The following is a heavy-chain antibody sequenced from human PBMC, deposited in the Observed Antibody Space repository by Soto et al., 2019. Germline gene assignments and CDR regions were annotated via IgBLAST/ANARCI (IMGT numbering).Heavy chain of an antibody. J-gene: IGHJ6*02. CDR2: ISSSSSYI. Sequence: GGSLSLSCAASGVTFSSYSMNWVRQAPGKGLEWVSSISSSSSYIYYADSVKGRFTISRDNAKNSLYLQMNSLRAEDTAVYYCARDGSLVVYYYYGMDVWGQGTTVTVSS. CDR3: ARDGSLVVYYYYGMDV. D-gene: IGHD2-8*02. V-gene: IGHV3-21*01. CDR1: GVTFSSYS.